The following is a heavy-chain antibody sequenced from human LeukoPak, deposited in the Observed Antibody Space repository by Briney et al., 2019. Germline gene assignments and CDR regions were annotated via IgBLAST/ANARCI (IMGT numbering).Heavy chain of an antibody. D-gene: IGHD3-22*01. CDR2: IYSGGGT. CDR3: ARGPYYNDGSGYYYRLDH. Sequence: GGSLRLSCAASGFTVSHNYMSWVRQAPGKGLEWVSVIYSGGGTYYADSVKGRFTISRDYSKNILYLQMNSVRAEDTAVYYCARGPYYNDGSGYYYRLDHWGQGTLVTVSS. J-gene: IGHJ4*02. V-gene: IGHV3-66*01. CDR1: GFTVSHNY.